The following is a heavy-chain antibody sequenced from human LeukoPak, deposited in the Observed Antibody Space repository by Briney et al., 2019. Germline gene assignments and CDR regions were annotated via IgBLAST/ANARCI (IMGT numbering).Heavy chain of an antibody. V-gene: IGHV1-18*01. J-gene: IGHJ3*02. CDR3: ADRKRGDDAFDI. D-gene: IGHD3-22*01. CDR1: GYNFTSFG. Sequence: ASVKVSCKASGYNFTSFGNSWVRQAPGQGLEWMGWISAYNGNTNYAQKLQGRVTMTTDTSTSTAYMELRSLRSDDTAVYYCADRKRGDDAFDIWGQGTMVTVSS. CDR2: ISAYNGNT.